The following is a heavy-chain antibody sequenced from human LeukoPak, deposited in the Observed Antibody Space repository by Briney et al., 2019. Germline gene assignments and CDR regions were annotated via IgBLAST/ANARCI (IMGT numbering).Heavy chain of an antibody. D-gene: IGHD3-10*01. CDR3: ARYGSGSYHYDY. CDR1: GFTFSSYA. V-gene: IGHV3-23*01. J-gene: IGHJ4*02. CDR2: ISGSGGST. Sequence: PGGSLRLSCAASGFTFSSYAMSWVRQAPGKGLEWVSAISGSGGSTYYADSVKGRFTISRDNSKNTLYLQMSSLRAEDTAVYYCARYGSGSYHYDYWGQGTLVIVTS.